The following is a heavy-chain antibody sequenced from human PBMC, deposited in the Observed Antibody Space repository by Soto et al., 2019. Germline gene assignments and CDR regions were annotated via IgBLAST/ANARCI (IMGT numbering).Heavy chain of an antibody. V-gene: IGHV1-69*01. D-gene: IGHD3-10*01. Sequence: QVLLVQSGPEVKKPGSSVKVSCKASGGTFNNYAINWVRQAPGKGLEWMGGIIPTFGTGNHAEKFQGRVTITADGSTTTAYMELNSLLSEDTAIYYCAGFHGTLVRGGRSSPYEMDVWGQGIMVIVSS. CDR1: GGTFNNYA. CDR2: IIPTFGTG. CDR3: AGFHGTLVRGGRSSPYEMDV. J-gene: IGHJ6*02.